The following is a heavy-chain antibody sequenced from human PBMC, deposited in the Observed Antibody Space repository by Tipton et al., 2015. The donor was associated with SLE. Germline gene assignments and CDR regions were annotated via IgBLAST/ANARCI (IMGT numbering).Heavy chain of an antibody. CDR3: ARDEYRYDTTGYHLLGHFDF. CDR2: IYPSVST. V-gene: IGHV4-61*02. J-gene: IGHJ4*02. CDR1: GDSISTGNYY. Sequence: TLSLTCTVSGDSISTGNYYWSWIRQPAGKGLEWIGRIYPSVSTNYNPSLKSQVTMSIDTSKNQFSLNLSSVTAADTAVYYCARDEYRYDTTGYHLLGHFDFWGQGTLVTVSS. D-gene: IGHD3-22*01.